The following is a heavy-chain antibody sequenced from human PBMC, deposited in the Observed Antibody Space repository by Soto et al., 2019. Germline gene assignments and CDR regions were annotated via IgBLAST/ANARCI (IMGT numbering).Heavy chain of an antibody. CDR2: IRQDGGDK. CDR3: ARIDCGGNCYSRSWYFDI. J-gene: IGHJ2*01. D-gene: IGHD2-21*02. CDR1: GFTFSNYW. V-gene: IGHV3-7*03. Sequence: EVQLVESGGGLVQPGGSLRLSCVAPGFTFSNYWMGWVRQAPGKGLEWVANIRQDGGDKRDLDSVKGRFTISRDNAQNSLYLQMNSLRAEDTAVYYCARIDCGGNCYSRSWYFDIWGRGTLVTVSS.